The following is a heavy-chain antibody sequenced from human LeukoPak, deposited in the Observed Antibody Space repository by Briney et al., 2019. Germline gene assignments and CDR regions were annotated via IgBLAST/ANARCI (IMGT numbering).Heavy chain of an antibody. V-gene: IGHV3-11*04. J-gene: IGHJ3*01. CDR1: GFTFSDYY. CDR3: ARQAVARPFDL. CDR2: ISSSGSTI. Sequence: GGSLRLSRAASGFTFSDYYMNWIRQAPGKGLEWVSYISSSGSTIYYADSVKGRFTISRDNAQSSLYLQMNSLRAGDTAVYYCARQAVARPFDLWGQGTMVAVSS.